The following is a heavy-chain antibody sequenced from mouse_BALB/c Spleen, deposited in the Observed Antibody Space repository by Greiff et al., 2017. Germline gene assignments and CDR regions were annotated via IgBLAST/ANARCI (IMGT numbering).Heavy chain of an antibody. CDR1: GFNIKDTY. V-gene: IGHV14-3*02. J-gene: IGHJ2*01. Sequence: VHVKQSGAELVKPGASVKLSCTASGFNIKDTYMHWVKQRPEQGLEWIGRIDPANGNTKYDPKFQGKATITADTSSNTAYLQLSSLTSEDTAVYYCAREGIYYGNYGGSFDYWGQGTTLTVSS. CDR2: IDPANGNT. CDR3: AREGIYYGNYGGSFDY. D-gene: IGHD2-1*01.